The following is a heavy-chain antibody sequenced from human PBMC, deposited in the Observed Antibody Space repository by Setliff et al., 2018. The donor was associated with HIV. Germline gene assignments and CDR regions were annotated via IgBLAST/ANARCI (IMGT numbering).Heavy chain of an antibody. V-gene: IGHV1-2*02. J-gene: IGHJ3*02. CDR2: INPNRGDT. Sequence: ASVKVSCKASGYTFTGYYMHWVRQAPGQGLEWMGWINPNRGDTKSHHKFADRLIMSRDTSLTTVYMELTSLRSDDTAVYYCARVSSFNKIIREAFDIWGQGTLVTVSS. CDR3: ARVSSFNKIIREAFDI. D-gene: IGHD3-10*01. CDR1: GYTFTGYY.